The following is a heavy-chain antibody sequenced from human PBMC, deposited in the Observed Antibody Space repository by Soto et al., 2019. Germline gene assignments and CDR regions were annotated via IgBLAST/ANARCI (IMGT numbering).Heavy chain of an antibody. CDR3: ARHGAITADILTGYYIGARVHWFDP. Sequence: SETLSLTCTVSGGSISSSSYYWGWIRQPPGKGLEWIGSIYYSGSTYYNPSLKSRVTISVDTSKNQFSLKLSSVTAADTAVYYCARHGAITADILTGYYIGARVHWFDPWGQGTLVTVSS. CDR2: IYYSGST. V-gene: IGHV4-39*01. D-gene: IGHD3-9*01. J-gene: IGHJ5*02. CDR1: GGSISSSSYY.